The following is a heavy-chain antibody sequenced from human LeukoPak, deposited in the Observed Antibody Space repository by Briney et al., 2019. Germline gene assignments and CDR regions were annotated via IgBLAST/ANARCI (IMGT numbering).Heavy chain of an antibody. CDR3: TRDGGSSYGASSDY. J-gene: IGHJ4*02. CDR2: ISSSSTYI. V-gene: IGHV3-21*01. CDR1: GFTFSSYS. Sequence: GGSLRLSCAASGFTFSSYSVNWVRQAPGKGLEWVSSISSSSTYIYYADSVKGRFTISRDNAKNLLSLQMNGLRAEDTAVYYCTRDGGSSYGASSDYWGQGTLVTVSS. D-gene: IGHD5-18*01.